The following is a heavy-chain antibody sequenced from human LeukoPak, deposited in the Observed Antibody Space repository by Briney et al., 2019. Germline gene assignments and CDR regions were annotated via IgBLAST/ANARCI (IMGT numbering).Heavy chain of an antibody. J-gene: IGHJ6*03. V-gene: IGHV4-4*07. CDR2: IYTSGST. Sequence: SETLSLTCTVSGGSISGYYWSWIRQPAGKGLEWIGRIYTSGSTNYNPSLKSRVTMSVDTSKNQFSLKLSSVTAADTAVYYCAREGTEDYYYYMDVWGKGTTVTVSS. CDR1: GGSISGYY. CDR3: AREGTEDYYYYMDV.